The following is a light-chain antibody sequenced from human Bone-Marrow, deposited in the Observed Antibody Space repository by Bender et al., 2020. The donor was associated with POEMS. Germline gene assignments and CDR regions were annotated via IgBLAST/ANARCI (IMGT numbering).Light chain of an antibody. CDR2: SNY. Sequence: QSVLTQPPSASGTPGQSVIISCSGTDSNFGGNHVNWYQHLPGTAPRLVVYSNYQRPSGVPARFSGSKSGNSAFLAISDIQYEDEGDYYCSSWDDSLSGWVFGGGTKLTVL. CDR1: DSNFGGNH. CDR3: SSWDDSLSGWV. J-gene: IGLJ3*02. V-gene: IGLV1-44*01.